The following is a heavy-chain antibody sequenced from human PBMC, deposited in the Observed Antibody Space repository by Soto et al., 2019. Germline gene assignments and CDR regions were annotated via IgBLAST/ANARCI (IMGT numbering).Heavy chain of an antibody. D-gene: IGHD2-2*01. CDR1: GGSISSSSYY. CDR3: ARLRRDFYGGSTSFFDY. CDR2: IYYSGST. J-gene: IGHJ4*02. Sequence: SETLSLTCTVSGGSISSSSYYWGWIRQPPGKGLEWIGSIYYSGSTYYNPSLKSRVTISVDTSKNQFSLKLGSVTAADTAVYYCARLRRDFYGGSTSFFDYWGQGTLVTVSS. V-gene: IGHV4-39*01.